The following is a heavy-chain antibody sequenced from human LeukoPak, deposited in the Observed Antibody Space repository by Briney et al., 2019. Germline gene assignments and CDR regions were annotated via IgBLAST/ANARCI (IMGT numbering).Heavy chain of an antibody. CDR3: ARVRRITIFGVVIRDYFDY. CDR2: IYTSGST. CDR1: GGSISRGSYY. Sequence: SQTLSLTCPVSGGSISRGSYYWSWIRQPAGKGLERIRSIYTSGSTNYNPSLKSRVTISVDTSKNQFSLKLSSVTAADTAVYYCARVRRITIFGVVIRDYFDYWGQGTLVTVSS. D-gene: IGHD3-3*01. J-gene: IGHJ4*02. V-gene: IGHV4-61*02.